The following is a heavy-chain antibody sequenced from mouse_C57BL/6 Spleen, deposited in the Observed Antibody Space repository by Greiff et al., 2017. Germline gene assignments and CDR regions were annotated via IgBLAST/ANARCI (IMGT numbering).Heavy chain of an antibody. CDR3: ARHYYGLYYAMDY. D-gene: IGHD1-1*01. CDR1: GFSLTSYA. J-gene: IGHJ4*01. V-gene: IGHV2-9-1*01. CDR2: IWTGGGT. Sequence: VKLVESGPGLVAPSQSLSITCTVSGFSLTSYAISWVRQPPGKGLEWLGVIWTGGGTNYNSALKSRLSISKDNSKSQVFLKMNSLQTDDTARYYCARHYYGLYYAMDYWGQGTSVTVSS.